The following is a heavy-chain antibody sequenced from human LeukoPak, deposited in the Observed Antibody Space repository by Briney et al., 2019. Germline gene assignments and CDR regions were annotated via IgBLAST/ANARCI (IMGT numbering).Heavy chain of an antibody. CDR2: ISSNGGST. CDR3: ARVLGGATFYYFDH. J-gene: IGHJ4*02. CDR1: GFTFSTYA. Sequence: PGGSLRLSCAASGFTFSTYAMHWVRQAPGKGLEYVSAISSNGGSTYYANSVKGRFTISRDNSKNTLYLQMGSLRAEDMAVYYCARVLGGATFYYFDHWGQGTLVTVSS. D-gene: IGHD1-26*01. V-gene: IGHV3-64*01.